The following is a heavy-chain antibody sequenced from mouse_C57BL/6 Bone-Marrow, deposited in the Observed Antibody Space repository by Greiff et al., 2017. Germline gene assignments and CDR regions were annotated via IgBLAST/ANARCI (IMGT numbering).Heavy chain of an antibody. CDR2: IYPGSGST. CDR3: ARFPYNNLYVDY. Sequence: QVQLQQPGAELVKPGASVKMSCTASGYTFTSYWITWVKQRPGQGLEWIGDIYPGSGSTNYTEKFKSKATLTVDTSSSTAYMQLSSLTSEDSAVYYCARFPYNNLYVDYWGQGTTLTVSS. D-gene: IGHD2-5*01. CDR1: GYTFTSYW. V-gene: IGHV1-55*01. J-gene: IGHJ2*01.